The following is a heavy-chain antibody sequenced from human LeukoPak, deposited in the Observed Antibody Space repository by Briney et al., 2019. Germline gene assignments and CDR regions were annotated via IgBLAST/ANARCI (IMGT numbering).Heavy chain of an antibody. CDR2: IYYSGST. CDR1: GGSISSGGYY. J-gene: IGHJ3*02. V-gene: IGHV4-31*03. CDR3: ARVGGVPLGAFDI. D-gene: IGHD3-16*01. Sequence: SQTLSLTCTVSGGSISSGGYYWSWIRQHPGKGLEWIGYIYYSGSTYYNPSLKSRVTISVDTSKNQFSLRLTSVTAADTAVYYCARVGGVPLGAFDIWGQGTLVTASS.